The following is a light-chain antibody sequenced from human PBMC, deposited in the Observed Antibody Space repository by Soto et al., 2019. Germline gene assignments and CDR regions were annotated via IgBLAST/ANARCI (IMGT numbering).Light chain of an antibody. J-gene: IGLJ1*01. CDR3: SSYTSTSTLYV. Sequence: QSALTQPASVSGSPGQSITISCTGTNSDVGSYDYVSWYQQYPGKAPKVIIYEVRNRPSGVSDRFSASKSGNTASLTISGLQAEDEAVYYCSSYTSTSTLYVFGSGTKVTV. CDR1: NSDVGSYDY. CDR2: EVR. V-gene: IGLV2-14*01.